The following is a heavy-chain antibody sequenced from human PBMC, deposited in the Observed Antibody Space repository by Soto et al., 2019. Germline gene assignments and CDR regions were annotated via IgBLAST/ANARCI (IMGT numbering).Heavy chain of an antibody. J-gene: IGHJ5*02. D-gene: IGHD1-1*01. Sequence: SETLSLTCTVSGGSISSSSYYWGWIRQPPGKGLEWIGSIYYSGSTYYNPSLKSRVSISVDTSKNQFSLKLSSVTAADTAVYYCARLEPGIGRLDPWGQGTLVTVSS. CDR1: GGSISSSSYY. CDR3: ARLEPGIGRLDP. V-gene: IGHV4-39*01. CDR2: IYYSGST.